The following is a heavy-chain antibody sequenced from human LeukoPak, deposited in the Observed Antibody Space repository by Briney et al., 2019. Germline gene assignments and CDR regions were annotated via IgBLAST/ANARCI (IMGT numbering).Heavy chain of an antibody. V-gene: IGHV3-30-3*01. CDR3: ASSRGSSGTFDI. J-gene: IGHJ3*02. CDR2: ISYDGSNK. CDR1: GFTFSSYA. Sequence: PGGSLRLSCAASGFTFSSYAMHWVRQAPGKGLEWVAVISYDGSNKYYADSVKGRFTISRDNSKNTLYLQMNSLRAEDTAVYYCASSRGSSGTFDIWGQGTMVTVSS. D-gene: IGHD1-26*01.